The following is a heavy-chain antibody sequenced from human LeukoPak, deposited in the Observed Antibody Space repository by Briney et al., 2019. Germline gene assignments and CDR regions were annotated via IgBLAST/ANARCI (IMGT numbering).Heavy chain of an antibody. CDR1: GGSFSGYY. D-gene: IGHD3-10*01. CDR3: AKSNGYGLIDI. V-gene: IGHV4-34*12. Sequence: SETLSLTCAVYGGSFSGYYWSWIRQPPGKGLEWIGSIFYSGSTYYSPSVKSRVTISLHTSRNQFSLKLNSVTAADTAVYYCAKSNGYGLIDIWGQGTMVTVSS. CDR2: IFYSGST. J-gene: IGHJ3*02.